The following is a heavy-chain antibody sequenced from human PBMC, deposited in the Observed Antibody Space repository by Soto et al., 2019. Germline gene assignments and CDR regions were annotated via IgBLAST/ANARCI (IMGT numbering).Heavy chain of an antibody. J-gene: IGHJ4*02. CDR2: INGGNGNT. CDR3: ARDDSGFSGSHYIDYFNY. CDR1: GYTFTSYA. Sequence: GASVKVSCKASGYTFTSYAIHWVRQAPGQRLEWMGWINGGNGNTYYPEHFQGRVTFTRDTSAGTVYMQLSSLTSEDTAVYYFARDDSGFSGSHYIDYFNYWGQGALVTVSS. D-gene: IGHD1-26*01. V-gene: IGHV1-3*01.